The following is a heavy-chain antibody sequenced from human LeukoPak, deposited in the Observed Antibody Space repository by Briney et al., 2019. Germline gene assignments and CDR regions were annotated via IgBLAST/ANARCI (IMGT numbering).Heavy chain of an antibody. CDR3: ARQHCSSTSCFGYFDY. D-gene: IGHD2-2*01. J-gene: IGHJ4*02. V-gene: IGHV5-51*01. CDR1: GYSFTSYW. Sequence: GESLKISCKGSGYSFTSYWIGWVRPMPGKGLEWMGIIYPGDSDTRYGPSFQGQVTISADKSISTAYLQWSSLKASDTAMYYCARQHCSSTSCFGYFDYWGQGTLVTVSS. CDR2: IYPGDSDT.